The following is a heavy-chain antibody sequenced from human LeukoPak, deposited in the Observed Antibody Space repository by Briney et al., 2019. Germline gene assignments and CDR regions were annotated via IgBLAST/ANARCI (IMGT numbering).Heavy chain of an antibody. Sequence: APVKVSCKASGYTFTSYGISWVRQAPGQGLEWMGWISAYNGNTNYAQKLQGRVTMTTDTSTSTAYMELRSLRSDDTAVYYCARVVGYGDKGRFDPWGQGTLVTVSS. CDR2: ISAYNGNT. CDR3: ARVVGYGDKGRFDP. J-gene: IGHJ5*02. D-gene: IGHD4-17*01. CDR1: GYTFTSYG. V-gene: IGHV1-18*01.